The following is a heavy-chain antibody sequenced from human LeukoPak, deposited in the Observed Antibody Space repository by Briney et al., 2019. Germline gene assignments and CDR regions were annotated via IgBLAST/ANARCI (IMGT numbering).Heavy chain of an antibody. D-gene: IGHD3-22*01. Sequence: VASVKVSCKASGYTFTGYYMHWVRQAPGQGLEWMGWINPNSGGTNYAQKFQGRVTMTRDTSISTAYMELRSLRSDDTAVYYCARVFTSYYDSSGYYDPYAFDIWGQGTMVTVSS. CDR2: INPNSGGT. J-gene: IGHJ3*02. CDR1: GYTFTGYY. V-gene: IGHV1-2*02. CDR3: ARVFTSYYDSSGYYDPYAFDI.